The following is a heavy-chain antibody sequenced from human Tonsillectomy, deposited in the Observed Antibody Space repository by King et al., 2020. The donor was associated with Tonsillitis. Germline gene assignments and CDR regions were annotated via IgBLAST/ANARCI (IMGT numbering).Heavy chain of an antibody. Sequence: VQLVESGGGLVKPGGSLRLSCAASGFTFSSYSMNWVRQAPGKGLEWVSYISSSSSYIYYADSVKGRFTSSRDNAKNSLYLQMNSLRAEDTAVYYCARDRDIVLMVYATRYFDYWGQGTLVTVSS. J-gene: IGHJ4*02. V-gene: IGHV3-21*01. CDR1: GFTFSSYS. D-gene: IGHD2-8*01. CDR2: ISSSSSYI. CDR3: ARDRDIVLMVYATRYFDY.